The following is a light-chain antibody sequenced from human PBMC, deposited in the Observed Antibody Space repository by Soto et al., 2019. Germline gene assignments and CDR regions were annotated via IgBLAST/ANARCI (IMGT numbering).Light chain of an antibody. CDR3: QQYNSYSPT. CDR1: QSISSY. V-gene: IGKV1-39*01. CDR2: AAS. Sequence: DIQMTQSPSSLSASVGDRVTITCLASQSISSYLNWYQQKPGKAPKLLIYAASSLQSGVPSRFSGSGSGTDFTLTISSLQPDDFATYYCQQYNSYSPTFGQGTKVDIK. J-gene: IGKJ2*01.